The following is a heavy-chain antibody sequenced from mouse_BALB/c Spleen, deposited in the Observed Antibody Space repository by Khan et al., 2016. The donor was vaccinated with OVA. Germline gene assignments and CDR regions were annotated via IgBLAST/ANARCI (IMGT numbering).Heavy chain of an antibody. J-gene: IGHJ3*01. V-gene: IGHV1-77*01. D-gene: IGHD4-1*01. CDR3: ARSGWDVFSY. CDR2: IYPGGDTT. CDR1: GYTFTDYV. Sequence: QVQLQQSGPELVKPGASVKMSCKASGYTFTDYVMNWVKQRNGQGLEWIGQIYPGGDTTYYNEKFKGKATLTADRSSSTDYMQLSNLTSDDSGVCFCARSGWDVFSYWGQGTLVPVSA.